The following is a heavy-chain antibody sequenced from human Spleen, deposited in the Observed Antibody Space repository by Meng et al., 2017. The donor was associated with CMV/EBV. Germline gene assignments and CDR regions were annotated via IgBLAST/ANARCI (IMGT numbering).Heavy chain of an antibody. Sequence: FTGYGISWVRQAPGQGLEWMGWISAYNGNTNYAQKLQGRVTMTTDTSTSTAYMELRSLRSDDTAVYYCARHRYYYDSSGYYEGWFDPWGQGTLVTVSS. D-gene: IGHD3-22*01. V-gene: IGHV1-18*01. CDR1: FTGYG. CDR2: ISAYNGNT. CDR3: ARHRYYYDSSGYYEGWFDP. J-gene: IGHJ5*02.